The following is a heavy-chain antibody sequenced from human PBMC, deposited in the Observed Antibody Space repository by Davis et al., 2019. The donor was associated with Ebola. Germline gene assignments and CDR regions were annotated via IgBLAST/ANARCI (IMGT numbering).Heavy chain of an antibody. CDR1: GFTFSSYS. CDR3: AREGGVTTDYYYYYYMDV. V-gene: IGHV3-23*01. D-gene: IGHD4-17*01. Sequence: GESLKISCEASGFTFSSYSMNWVRQAPGKGLEWVSGITGYGGTTYYEESVEGRFTISRDNSKNTLFLRMDALRAEDTAVYYCAREGGVTTDYYYYYYMDVWGKGTTVTVSS. CDR2: ITGYGGTT. J-gene: IGHJ6*03.